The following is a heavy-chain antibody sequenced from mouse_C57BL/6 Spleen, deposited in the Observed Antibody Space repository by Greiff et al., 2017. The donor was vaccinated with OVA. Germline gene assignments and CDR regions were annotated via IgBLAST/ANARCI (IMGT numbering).Heavy chain of an antibody. CDR1: GFTFSSYG. J-gene: IGHJ3*01. D-gene: IGHD2-4*01. Sequence: EVQVVESGGDLVKPGGSLKLSCAASGFTFSSYGMSWVRQTPDKRLEWVATISSGGSYTYYPDSVKGRFTISRDNAKNTLYLQMSSLKSEDTAMYYCARRDYDGAWFAYWGQGTLVTVSA. CDR3: ARRDYDGAWFAY. V-gene: IGHV5-6*01. CDR2: ISSGGSYT.